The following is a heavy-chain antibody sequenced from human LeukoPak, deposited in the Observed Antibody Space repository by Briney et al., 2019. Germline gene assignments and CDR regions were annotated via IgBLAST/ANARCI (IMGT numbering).Heavy chain of an antibody. J-gene: IGHJ4*02. CDR1: GFTFSSYA. V-gene: IGHV3-53*01. Sequence: GGSLRLSCAASGFTFSSYAMGWVRQAPGKGLEWVSVLYSGGNTYYADSVKGRFTISRDNSKNTLYLQMNSLRAEDTAVYYCARYDGGSGPFDYWGQGTLVTVSS. CDR2: LYSGGNT. CDR3: ARYDGGSGPFDY. D-gene: IGHD3-10*01.